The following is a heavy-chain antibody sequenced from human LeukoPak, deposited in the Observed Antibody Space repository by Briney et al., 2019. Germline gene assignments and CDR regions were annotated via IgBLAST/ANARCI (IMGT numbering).Heavy chain of an antibody. CDR3: ARSSYGGNKAFDI. D-gene: IGHD4-23*01. CDR1: GGSISSGGYY. V-gene: IGHV4-31*03. CDR2: IYYSGST. Sequence: TSQTLSLTCTVSGGSISSGGYYWSWIRQHPGKGLEWIGYIYYSGSTYYNPSLKCRVTISVDTSKNQFSLKLSSVTAADTAVYYCARSSYGGNKAFDIWGQGTMVTVSS. J-gene: IGHJ3*02.